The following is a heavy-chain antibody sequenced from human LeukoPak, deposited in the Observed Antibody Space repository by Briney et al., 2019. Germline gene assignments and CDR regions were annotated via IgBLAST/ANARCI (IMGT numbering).Heavy chain of an antibody. Sequence: GGALRLSCAASGFTFSDLWMGWVRPAPGKGLEWVGNINQDGSENYYVDSVKGRFTISRDNAKNSLYLQMNSLRAEDTAVYYCTKGRSNHYWGQGTLVTVST. CDR1: GFTFSDLW. CDR2: INQDGSEN. J-gene: IGHJ4*02. D-gene: IGHD3-10*01. CDR3: TKGRSNHY. V-gene: IGHV3-7*01.